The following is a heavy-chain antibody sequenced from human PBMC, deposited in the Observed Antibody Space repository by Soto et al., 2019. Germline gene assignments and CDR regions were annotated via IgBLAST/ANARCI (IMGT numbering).Heavy chain of an antibody. CDR1: GGSISSSSYY. J-gene: IGHJ5*02. D-gene: IGHD3-3*01. V-gene: IGHV4-39*01. Sequence: QLQLQESGPGLVKPSETLSLTCTVSGGSISSSSYYWGWIRQPPGKGLEWIGSIYYSGSTYYNPSLKSRVPISVDTSKNQFSLKLSSVTAADTAVYYCARRVFGVVNWFDPWGQGTLVTVSS. CDR3: ARRVFGVVNWFDP. CDR2: IYYSGST.